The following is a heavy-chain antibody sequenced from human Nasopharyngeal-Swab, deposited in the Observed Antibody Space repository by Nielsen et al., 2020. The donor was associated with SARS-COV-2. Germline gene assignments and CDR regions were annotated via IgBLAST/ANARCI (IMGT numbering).Heavy chain of an antibody. CDR2: IYHSGST. D-gene: IGHD2-15*01. Sequence: WIRQPPGKGLEWIGEIYHSGSTNYNPSLKSRVTISVDKSKNRFSLKLSSVTAADTAVYYCARVSLLKVVVVGYYYYMDVWGKGTTVTVS. CDR3: ARVSLLKVVVVGYYYYMDV. J-gene: IGHJ6*03. V-gene: IGHV4-4*02.